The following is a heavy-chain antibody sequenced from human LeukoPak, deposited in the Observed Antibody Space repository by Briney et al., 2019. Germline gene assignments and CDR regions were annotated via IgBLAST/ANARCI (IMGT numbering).Heavy chain of an antibody. CDR1: GFIFDDYA. J-gene: IGHJ3*02. V-gene: IGHV3-9*01. Sequence: GGSLRLSCAASGFIFDDYAMHWVRQAPGKGLEWVTCISWNSGSIGYADSVKGRFTISRDNAKNSLYLQMNSLRAEDTALYYCAVISGYCSSTSCLDAFDIWGQGTMVTVSS. D-gene: IGHD2-2*01. CDR3: AVISGYCSSTSCLDAFDI. CDR2: ISWNSGSI.